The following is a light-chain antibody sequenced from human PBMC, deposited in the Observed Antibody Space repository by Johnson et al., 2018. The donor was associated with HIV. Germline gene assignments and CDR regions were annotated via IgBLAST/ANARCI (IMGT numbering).Light chain of an antibody. J-gene: IGLJ1*01. CDR2: ENN. CDR3: GTWDSSLSAGV. CDR1: SSNIGNNY. V-gene: IGLV1-51*02. Sequence: QSVLTQPPSVSAAPGQKVTISCSGSSSNIGNNYVSWYQQLPGTAPKLLMYENNKRPSGIPDRFSGSKSGTSATLGITGLQTGDEADYYCGTWDSSLSAGVFGTGTTVIVL.